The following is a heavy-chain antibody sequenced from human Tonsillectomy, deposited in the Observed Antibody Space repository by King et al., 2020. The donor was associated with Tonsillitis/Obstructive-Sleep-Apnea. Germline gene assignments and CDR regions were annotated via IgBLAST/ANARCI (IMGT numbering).Heavy chain of an antibody. CDR2: INHSGGT. Sequence: VQLQQWGAGLVKPSETLSLTCAVYGGSFSGYYWSWIRQPPGKGLEWIGEINHSGGTNYNPSPKSRVTISVDKSKNHFSLKLSSVAAADTAVYYCARVSTEYSSSWYFDYWGQGTLLTVSS. J-gene: IGHJ4*02. V-gene: IGHV4-34*01. CDR3: ARVSTEYSSSWYFDY. CDR1: GGSFSGYY. D-gene: IGHD6-6*01.